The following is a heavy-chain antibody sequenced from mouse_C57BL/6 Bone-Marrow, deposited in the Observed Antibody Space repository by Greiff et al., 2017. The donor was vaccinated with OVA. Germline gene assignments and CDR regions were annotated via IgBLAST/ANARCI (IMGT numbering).Heavy chain of an antibody. Sequence: VNVEESGAELVKPGASVKMSCKASGYTFTSYWITWVKQRPGQGLEWIGDIYPGSGSTNYNEKFKSKATLTVDNSSSTAYMQLSSLTSDDSAVYYCARNLLPGGFAYWGQGTLVTVSA. CDR1: GYTFTSYW. CDR2: IYPGSGST. CDR3: ARNLLPGGFAY. D-gene: IGHD2-1*01. J-gene: IGHJ3*01. V-gene: IGHV1-55*01.